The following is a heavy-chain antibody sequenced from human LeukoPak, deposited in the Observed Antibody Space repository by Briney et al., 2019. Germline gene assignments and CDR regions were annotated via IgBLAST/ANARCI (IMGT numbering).Heavy chain of an antibody. CDR2: IIPVLGTT. CDR3: ASSRTSFGSGNFYYYYGLDV. CDR1: GGSFRGYV. J-gene: IGHJ6*04. D-gene: IGHD3-10*01. Sequence: SVKASCKASGGSFRGYVMTWVRQAPGQGLEWMGGIIPVLGTTNYAQKFQGRITITADESTRTAYMDLSSLRSEDTAVYFCASSRTSFGSGNFYYYYGLDVWGKGTTVTVSS. V-gene: IGHV1-69*13.